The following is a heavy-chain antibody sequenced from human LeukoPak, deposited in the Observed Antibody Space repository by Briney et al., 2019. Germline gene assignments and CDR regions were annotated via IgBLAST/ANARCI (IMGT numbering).Heavy chain of an antibody. Sequence: GGSLRLSCSASGFTFTNFAMSWVRQAPGKGLEWVSTIGGRGDTTFYADSVKGRFTISRDNSKTTLYLQMNSLRAEDTAVYYCAKDQEEFGVVCFDYWGQGTLVTVSS. CDR2: IGGRGDTT. CDR3: AKDQEEFGVVCFDY. V-gene: IGHV3-23*01. CDR1: GFTFTNFA. D-gene: IGHD3-3*01. J-gene: IGHJ4*02.